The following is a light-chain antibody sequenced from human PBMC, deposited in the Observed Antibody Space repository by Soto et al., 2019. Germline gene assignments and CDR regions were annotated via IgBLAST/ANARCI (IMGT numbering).Light chain of an antibody. J-gene: IGKJ1*01. CDR3: QQYGSSGT. V-gene: IGKV3-20*01. CDR2: GAS. CDR1: QSVSSN. Sequence: EIVMTQSPATLSVSPGASATLSCRASQSVSSNLAWFQQKPGQAPRLLIFGASTRATGIPDRFTGSGSGTDFTLTISRLEPEEFAVYYCQQYGSSGTFGQGTKVDIK.